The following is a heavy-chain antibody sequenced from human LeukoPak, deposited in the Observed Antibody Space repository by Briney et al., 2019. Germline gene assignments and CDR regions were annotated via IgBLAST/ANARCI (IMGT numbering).Heavy chain of an antibody. CDR2: ISAYNGNT. V-gene: IGHV1-18*01. Sequence: GSSVKVSCKASGGTFSSYGISWVRQAPGQGLEWMGWISAYNGNTNYAQKLQGRVTMTTDTSTSTAYMELRSLRSDDTAVYYCARGKYYYDGSGYCLWGQGTLVTVSS. D-gene: IGHD3-22*01. CDR1: GGTFSSYG. CDR3: ARGKYYYDGSGYCL. J-gene: IGHJ4*02.